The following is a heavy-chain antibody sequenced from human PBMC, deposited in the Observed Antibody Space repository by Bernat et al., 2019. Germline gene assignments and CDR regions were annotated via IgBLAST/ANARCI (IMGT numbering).Heavy chain of an antibody. CDR2: ISNDGNNK. CDR1: GFTFSSYA. D-gene: IGHD3-3*01. J-gene: IGHJ3*01. CDR3: ADTLTTSTPWSDFDL. Sequence: QVQLVESGGGVVQPGRSLRLSCAASGFTFSSYAMHWVRQAPGKGLEWVTVISNDGNNKYYADSVKGRFTISRDNSKNTLYLQMNSLRAEDTAAYFCADTLTTSTPWSDFDLWGRGTPVTVSS. V-gene: IGHV3-30*03.